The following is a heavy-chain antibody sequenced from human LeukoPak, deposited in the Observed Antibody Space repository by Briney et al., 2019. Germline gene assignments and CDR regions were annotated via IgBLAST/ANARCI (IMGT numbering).Heavy chain of an antibody. J-gene: IGHJ4*02. Sequence: ASVKVSCKASGYTFTSYAMHWVRQAPGQRLEWMGWINAGNGNTKYSQKFQGRVTITRDTSASTAYMELSSMRSEDTAVYYCARLMEEQWLSFDYWGQGTLVTVSS. CDR2: INAGNGNT. CDR1: GYTFTSYA. D-gene: IGHD6-19*01. V-gene: IGHV1-3*01. CDR3: ARLMEEQWLSFDY.